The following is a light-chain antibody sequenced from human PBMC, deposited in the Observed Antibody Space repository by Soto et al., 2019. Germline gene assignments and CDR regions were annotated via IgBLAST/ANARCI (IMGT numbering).Light chain of an antibody. J-gene: IGLJ1*01. Sequence: QSALTQPPSASGSPGQSLTISCTGTSSDVGAYNYVSWYQQHPGKAPKLMIYEVSKQPSGVPDRFSGSKSGNTASLTVSGLQGEDEADYYCSSYAGSNNFKVFGTGTKLTVL. CDR3: SSYAGSNNFKV. CDR1: SSDVGAYNY. V-gene: IGLV2-8*01. CDR2: EVS.